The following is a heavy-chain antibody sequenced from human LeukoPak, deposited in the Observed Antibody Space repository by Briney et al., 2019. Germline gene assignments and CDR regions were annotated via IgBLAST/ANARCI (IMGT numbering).Heavy chain of an antibody. CDR3: ARESWDTMVRGAVFDQ. CDR2: LYYRGSP. Sequence: SETLSLTCTVSGASIGTYYWSWIRQSPGKGLEWIGYLYYRGSPNYNPSLKSRVTISVDTSHNQLSLKLNSVTAADTAVYYCARESWDTMVRGAVFDQWGQGTLITVSS. J-gene: IGHJ4*02. CDR1: GASIGTYY. V-gene: IGHV4-59*01. D-gene: IGHD3-10*01.